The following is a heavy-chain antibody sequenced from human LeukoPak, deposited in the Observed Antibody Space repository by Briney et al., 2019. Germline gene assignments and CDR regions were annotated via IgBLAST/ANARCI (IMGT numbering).Heavy chain of an antibody. CDR2: ISYDGSNK. J-gene: IGHJ3*01. V-gene: IGHV3-30*18. D-gene: IGHD3-10*01. CDR1: GFTFSSYG. Sequence: GGSLRLSCAASGFTFSSYGMHWVRQAPGKGLEWVAVISYDGSNKYYADSVKGRFTISRDNVRKSLYLQMNSLRIEDTALYYCAKDRGGCSQLGDAYDVWGQGTMVSVSS. CDR3: AKDRGGCSQLGDAYDV.